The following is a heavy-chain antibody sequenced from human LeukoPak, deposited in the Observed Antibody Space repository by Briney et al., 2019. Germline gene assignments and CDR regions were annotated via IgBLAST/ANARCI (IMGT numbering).Heavy chain of an antibody. Sequence: ASVKVSCKASGYTFTGYYMHWVRQAPGQGLEWMGWINPSSGGTNYAQKFQGRVTMTRDTSISTAYMELSRLRSDDTAVYYCARDESITIFGVVPFDYWGQGTLVTVSS. CDR3: ARDESITIFGVVPFDY. CDR2: INPSSGGT. V-gene: IGHV1-2*02. D-gene: IGHD3-3*01. J-gene: IGHJ4*02. CDR1: GYTFTGYY.